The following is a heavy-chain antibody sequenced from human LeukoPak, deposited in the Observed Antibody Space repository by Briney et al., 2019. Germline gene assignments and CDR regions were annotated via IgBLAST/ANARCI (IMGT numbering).Heavy chain of an antibody. J-gene: IGHJ4*02. CDR2: IYYSGST. D-gene: IGHD6-19*01. Sequence: SETLSLTCTVSGGSISSSSYYWGWIRQPPGKGLEWIGSIYYSGSTYYNPSLKSRVTISVDTSENQFSLKLSSVTAADTAVYYCARTRPARPGSGWYGGYFDYWGQGTLVTVSS. CDR3: ARTRPARPGSGWYGGYFDY. CDR1: GGSISSSSYY. V-gene: IGHV4-39*01.